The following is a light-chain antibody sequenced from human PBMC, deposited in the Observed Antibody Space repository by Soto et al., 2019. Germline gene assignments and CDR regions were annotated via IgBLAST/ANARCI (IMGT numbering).Light chain of an antibody. Sequence: QSALTRPASVSGSPGQSITISCTGTSSDVGSYNFVSWYQQHPGKAPKLMIYEASKRPSGVSNRFSGSKSGNTASLTISGLQPEDEADYYCCSYAGSSTYVFGAGTQLTVL. CDR2: EAS. V-gene: IGLV2-23*01. CDR3: CSYAGSSTYV. CDR1: SSDVGSYNF. J-gene: IGLJ7*01.